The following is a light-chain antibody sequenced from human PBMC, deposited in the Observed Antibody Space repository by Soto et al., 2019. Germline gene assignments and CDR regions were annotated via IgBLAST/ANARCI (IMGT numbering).Light chain of an antibody. V-gene: IGKV1-5*03. J-gene: IGKJ1*01. CDR3: QQYNTYWT. CDR2: RAS. Sequence: DIQMTQSPSTLSASVGDRVTITCRANQSISNWLAWYQQKPGKAPKLLIYRASSLEGGVPSRFSGSGSGTEFTLAISSLQPDDFATYYCQQYNTYWTFGQGTKVEIK. CDR1: QSISNW.